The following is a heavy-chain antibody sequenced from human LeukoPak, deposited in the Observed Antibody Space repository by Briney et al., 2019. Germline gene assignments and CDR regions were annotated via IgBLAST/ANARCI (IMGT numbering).Heavy chain of an antibody. CDR2: INPNSGGT. J-gene: IGHJ3*02. CDR3: ARANYDSSGYPPGPHDAFDI. V-gene: IGHV1-2*02. D-gene: IGHD3-22*01. CDR1: GYTFTGYY. Sequence: ASVKVSCKASGYTFTGYYMHWVRQAPGQGLEWMGWINPNSGGTNYAQKFQGRVTMTRDTSISTAYMELSRLRSDDTAVYYCARANYDSSGYPPGPHDAFDIWGQGTMVTVSS.